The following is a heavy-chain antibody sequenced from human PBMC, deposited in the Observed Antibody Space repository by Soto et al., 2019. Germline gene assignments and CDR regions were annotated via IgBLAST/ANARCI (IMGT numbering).Heavy chain of an antibody. CDR2: IWFDGSNE. D-gene: IGHD2-21*02. CDR3: ARDRTASPFDY. Sequence: VGSLRLSCAASGFAFNVHGMHWVRQAPGKGLEWVAIIWFDGSNEHYADSVKGRFTISRDNSKNTLFLQMNSLRVEDTAVYYCARDRTASPFDYWGQGALVTVSS. J-gene: IGHJ4*02. CDR1: GFAFNVHG. V-gene: IGHV3-33*08.